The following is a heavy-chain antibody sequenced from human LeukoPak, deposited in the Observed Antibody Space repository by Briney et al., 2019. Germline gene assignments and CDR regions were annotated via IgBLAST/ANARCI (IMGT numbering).Heavy chain of an antibody. CDR1: GFTFSSYG. J-gene: IGHJ4*02. Sequence: GGTLRLSCAASGFTFSSYGMSWVRQAPGKGLEWVPAISGSGGSTYYADSVKGRFTISRDNSKNTLYLQMNSLRAEDTALYYCAKRPATSDCTGGSCYSIRRGPDFDYWGQGTLVTVSS. V-gene: IGHV3-23*01. CDR3: AKRPATSDCTGGSCYSIRRGPDFDY. CDR2: ISGSGGST. D-gene: IGHD2-15*01.